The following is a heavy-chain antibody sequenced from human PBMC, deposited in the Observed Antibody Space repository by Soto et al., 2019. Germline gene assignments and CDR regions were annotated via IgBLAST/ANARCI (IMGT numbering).Heavy chain of an antibody. CDR3: ARALGYSSSWQLGY. Sequence: QVQLVESGGGVVQPGRSLRLSCAASGFTFSSYGMHWVRQAPGKGLEWVAVIWYDGSNKYYADSVKGRFTISRDNSKNTLYLQMNSLRAEDTAVYYCARALGYSSSWQLGYWGQGTLVTVSS. J-gene: IGHJ4*02. CDR2: IWYDGSNK. V-gene: IGHV3-33*01. D-gene: IGHD6-13*01. CDR1: GFTFSSYG.